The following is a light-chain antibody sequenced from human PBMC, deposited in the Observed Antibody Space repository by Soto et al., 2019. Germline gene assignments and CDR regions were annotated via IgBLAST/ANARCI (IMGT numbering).Light chain of an antibody. V-gene: IGKV3-11*01. CDR3: QQSASWPLT. J-gene: IGKJ4*01. Sequence: EIVLTQSPATLSLSPGERATLSCRASQYIGGYLAWYQLRPGQGPRLLIFDAASRATGIPDRVSGSGSGTDFTLTISRLEPEDFAVYYCQQSASWPLTFGGGTKVEIK. CDR1: QYIGGY. CDR2: DAA.